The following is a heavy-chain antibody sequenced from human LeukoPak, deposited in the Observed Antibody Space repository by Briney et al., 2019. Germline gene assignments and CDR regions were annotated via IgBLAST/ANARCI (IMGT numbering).Heavy chain of an antibody. Sequence: SQTLSLTCTVSGGSIGGGGNNWSWIRQPPGKALDGIGYIYYSGSTYYNPSLKSRVTISVDTSKNQFSLKLSSVTAADTAVYYCARQIAVAGKAGFDYWGQGTLVTVSS. J-gene: IGHJ4*02. CDR3: ARQIAVAGKAGFDY. V-gene: IGHV4-31*03. CDR1: GGSIGGGGNN. CDR2: IYYSGST. D-gene: IGHD6-19*01.